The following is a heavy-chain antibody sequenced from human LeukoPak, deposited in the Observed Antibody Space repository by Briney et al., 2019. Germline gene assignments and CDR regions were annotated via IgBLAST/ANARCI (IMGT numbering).Heavy chain of an antibody. D-gene: IGHD3-22*01. CDR3: ARGDAIVVVTAPFDY. V-gene: IGHV1-69*04. J-gene: IGHJ4*02. Sequence: SVKVSCKASGGTFSSYAISWVRQAPGQGLEWMGRIIPILGIADYAQKFQGRVTITADKSTSTAYMELSSLRSEDTAVYYCARGDAIVVVTAPFDYWGQGTLVTVSS. CDR2: IIPILGIA. CDR1: GGTFSSYA.